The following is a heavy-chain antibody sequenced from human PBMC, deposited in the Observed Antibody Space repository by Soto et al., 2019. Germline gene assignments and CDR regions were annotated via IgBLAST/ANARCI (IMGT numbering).Heavy chain of an antibody. J-gene: IGHJ5*02. V-gene: IGHV4-30-4*01. Sequence: SETLSLTCTVSGGSISSGDYYWSWIRQPPGKGLEWIGYIYYSGSTYYNPPLKSRVTISVDTSKNQFSLKLSSVTAADTAVYYCARASASGWFDPWGQGTLVTVSS. CDR1: GGSISSGDYY. D-gene: IGHD6-6*01. CDR2: IYYSGST. CDR3: ARASASGWFDP.